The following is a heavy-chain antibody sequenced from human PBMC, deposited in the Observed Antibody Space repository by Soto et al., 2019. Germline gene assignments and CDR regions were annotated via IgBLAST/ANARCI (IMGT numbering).Heavy chain of an antibody. V-gene: IGHV4-4*02. CDR2: IFHDGTA. D-gene: IGHD3-10*01. J-gene: IGHJ4*02. CDR3: ARLVYDTRLNYMYFDF. CDR1: GVSLTSGNW. Sequence: SETLSLTCAVSGVSLTSGNWCTWVRQSPQRGLEYIGEIFHDGTANYYPSFERRVAMSVDTSRNQFSLKLTSVTAADTAVYFCARLVYDTRLNYMYFDFWGPGTLVTVSS.